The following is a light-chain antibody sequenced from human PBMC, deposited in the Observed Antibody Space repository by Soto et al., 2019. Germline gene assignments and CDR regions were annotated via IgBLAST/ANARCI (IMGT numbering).Light chain of an antibody. CDR1: QSVSSSY. V-gene: IGKV3-20*01. J-gene: IGKJ5*01. Sequence: EIVLTQSPGTLSLSPGERATLSCRASQSVSSSYLAWYQQKPGQAPRLLIYGASSRAIGIPDRFSGSGSGTDFTLTISRLEPEDFAVYYCQQYGSSFITFGQGTRLEIK. CDR3: QQYGSSFIT. CDR2: GAS.